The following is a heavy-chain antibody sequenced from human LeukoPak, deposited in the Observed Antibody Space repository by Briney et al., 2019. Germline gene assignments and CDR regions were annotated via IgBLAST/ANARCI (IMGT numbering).Heavy chain of an antibody. CDR3: ARETGTTFGGHLDY. Sequence: GGSLRLSCAASGFTFSSYWMSWVRQAPGKGLEWVANIKQDGSEKYYVDSVKGRFTISRDNAKNSLYLQMNSLRAEDTAVYYCARETGTTFGGHLDYWGQGTLVTVSS. CDR1: GFTFSSYW. CDR2: IKQDGSEK. V-gene: IGHV3-7*01. J-gene: IGHJ4*02. D-gene: IGHD1-1*01.